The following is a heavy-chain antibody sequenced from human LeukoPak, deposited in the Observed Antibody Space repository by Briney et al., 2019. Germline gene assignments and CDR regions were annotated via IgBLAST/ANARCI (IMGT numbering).Heavy chain of an antibody. CDR2: ICYSGST. D-gene: IGHD2-15*01. CDR1: GGSISSYY. Sequence: SETLSLTCTVSGGSISSYYWSWIRQPPGKGLEWIGYICYSGSTNYNPSLKSRVTISVDTSKNQFSLKLSSVTAADTAVYYCARGGGYCSGGSCYSFDYWGQGTLVTVSS. CDR3: ARGGGYCSGGSCYSFDY. V-gene: IGHV4-59*01. J-gene: IGHJ4*02.